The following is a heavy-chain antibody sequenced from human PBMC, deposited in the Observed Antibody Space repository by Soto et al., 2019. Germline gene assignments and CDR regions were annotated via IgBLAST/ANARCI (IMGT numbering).Heavy chain of an antibody. Sequence: QVQLVQSGAEVKKPGSSVKVSCKASGGTFSSYAISWVRQAPGQGLEWMGGIIPIFGTANYAQKFQGRVTITADESTSTAYMELSSLRYEDTAVYYCGRGDYDFWSGAGGGMDVWGQGTTVTVSS. V-gene: IGHV1-69*12. CDR3: GRGDYDFWSGAGGGMDV. D-gene: IGHD3-3*01. J-gene: IGHJ6*02. CDR1: GGTFSSYA. CDR2: IIPIFGTA.